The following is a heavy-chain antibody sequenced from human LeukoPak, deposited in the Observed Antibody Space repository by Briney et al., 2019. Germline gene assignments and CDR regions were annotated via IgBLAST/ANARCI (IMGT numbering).Heavy chain of an antibody. V-gene: IGHV3-30*02. J-gene: IGHJ4*02. D-gene: IGHD1-7*01. Sequence: GGSLRLSCAASGFSFSDYGMHWVRQAPGKGLEWVAYTRYDGSNKNYADSVKGRFTISRDNSKNTLYLQTNSLRVEDTAVYYCAKPLGGTPPTPFDYWGQGTLVTVSS. CDR3: AKPLGGTPPTPFDY. CDR1: GFSFSDYG. CDR2: TRYDGSNK.